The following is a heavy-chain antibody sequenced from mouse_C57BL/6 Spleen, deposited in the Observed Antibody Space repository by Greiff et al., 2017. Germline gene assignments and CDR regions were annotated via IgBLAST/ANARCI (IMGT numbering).Heavy chain of an antibody. CDR3: AKTPAYYSNYLYFDY. CDR2: IYPGDGDT. CDR1: GYAFSSSW. Sequence: QVQLQQSGPELVKPGASVKISCKASGYAFSSSWMNWVKQRPGKGLEWIGRIYPGDGDTNYNGKFKGKATLTADKSSSTAYMQLSSLTSEDSAVYFCAKTPAYYSNYLYFDYWGQGTTLTVSS. J-gene: IGHJ2*01. V-gene: IGHV1-82*01. D-gene: IGHD2-5*01.